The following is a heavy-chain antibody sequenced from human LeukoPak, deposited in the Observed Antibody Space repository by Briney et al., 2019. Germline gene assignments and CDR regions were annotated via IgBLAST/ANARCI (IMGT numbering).Heavy chain of an antibody. CDR1: GGSISSFY. J-gene: IGHJ2*01. Sequence: SETLSLTCTISGGSISSFYWSWIRQPPGKGLEWIGYIYYSGSTNYNPSLKSRVTISVDTSKNQFSLKLSSVTAADTAMYYCARRGYCSGGSCYADYYWFFDLWGRSTLVTVSS. CDR2: IYYSGST. V-gene: IGHV4-59*08. CDR3: ARRGYCSGGSCYADYYWFFDL. D-gene: IGHD2-15*01.